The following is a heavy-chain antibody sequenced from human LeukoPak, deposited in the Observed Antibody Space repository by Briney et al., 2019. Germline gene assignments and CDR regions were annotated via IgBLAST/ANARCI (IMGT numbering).Heavy chain of an antibody. CDR3: AREIVYAFDI. J-gene: IGHJ3*02. Sequence: GVSPRLSCSASGFPFNRYAMHWVRQAPGKGLEYVSSISSNGGSAYYADSVKGRFTISRDNSKNTLYLQMNSLRAEDTAVYYCAREIVYAFDIWGQGTMVTVSS. V-gene: IGHV3-64*04. CDR1: GFPFNRYA. D-gene: IGHD2-15*01. CDR2: ISSNGGSA.